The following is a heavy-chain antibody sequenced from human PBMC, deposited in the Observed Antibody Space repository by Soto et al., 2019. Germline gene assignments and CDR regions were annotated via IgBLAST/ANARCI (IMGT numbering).Heavy chain of an antibody. CDR2: IYYSWST. V-gene: IGHV4-39*01. CDR1: GGSITSSSYY. Sequence: SETLSLTCTVSGGSITSSSYYWGWIRQPTGKGLEGIGRIYYSWSTYYNPSLKRRVTISVDTSKNQFSLKLTSGTAADTAVYYCARHVRYYYGMDVWGQGTTVTVSS. J-gene: IGHJ6*02. CDR3: ARHVRYYYGMDV.